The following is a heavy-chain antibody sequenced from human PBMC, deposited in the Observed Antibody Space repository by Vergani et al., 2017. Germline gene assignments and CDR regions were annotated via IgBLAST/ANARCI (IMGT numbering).Heavy chain of an antibody. J-gene: IGHJ6*03. V-gene: IGHV3-48*01. Sequence: EVQLVESGGGLVQPGGSLRLSCAVSGFTVSSNYMSWVRQAPGKGLEWVSYISPSSTTIYYADSVKGRFTISRDNVKNSLYLQMNSLRAEDTAVYYCARVQNGGYMDVWGKGTTVTVSS. CDR3: ARVQNGGYMDV. CDR2: ISPSSTTI. CDR1: GFTVSSNY. D-gene: IGHD3-10*01.